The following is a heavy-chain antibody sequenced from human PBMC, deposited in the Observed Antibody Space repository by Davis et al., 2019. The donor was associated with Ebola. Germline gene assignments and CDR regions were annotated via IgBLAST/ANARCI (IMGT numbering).Heavy chain of an antibody. Sequence: GESLKVSCAASGFTFSSYGMHWVRQAPGKGLEWVAVIWYDGSNKYYADSVKGRFTISRDNSKNTLYLQMTSLRAEDTAVYYCARDWKYCTGGVCYMRGFYYYYYGMDVWGQGTTVTVSS. CDR1: GFTFSSYG. J-gene: IGHJ6*02. CDR3: ARDWKYCTGGVCYMRGFYYYYYGMDV. D-gene: IGHD2-8*02. CDR2: IWYDGSNK. V-gene: IGHV3-33*01.